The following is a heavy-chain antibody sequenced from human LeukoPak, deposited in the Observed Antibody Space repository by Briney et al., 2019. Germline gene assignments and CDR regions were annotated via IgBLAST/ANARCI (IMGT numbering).Heavy chain of an antibody. CDR1: GFMFDDSA. Sequence: QPGGSLRLSCAASGFMFDDSAMHWVRQAPGKGLEWVSLISGDGVSTFYADSVKGRFTISRDNSKNSLSLQMDSLTTEDTALYYCAKECYSHTSNYFDNWGQGILVTVSS. D-gene: IGHD2-15*01. J-gene: IGHJ4*02. V-gene: IGHV3-43*02. CDR3: AKECYSHTSNYFDN. CDR2: ISGDGVST.